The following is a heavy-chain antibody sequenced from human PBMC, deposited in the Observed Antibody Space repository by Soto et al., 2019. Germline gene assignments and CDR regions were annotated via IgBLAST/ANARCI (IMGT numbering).Heavy chain of an antibody. CDR1: GGSISSYY. CDR2: IYYSGST. CDR3: ARAGIVLMVYANAFDI. D-gene: IGHD2-8*01. J-gene: IGHJ3*02. Sequence: SETLSLTCTVSGGSISSYYWSWIRQPPGKGLEWIGYIYYSGSTNYNPSLKSRVTISVDTSKNQFSLKLSSVTAADTAVYYCARAGIVLMVYANAFDIWGQGTMVTVSS. V-gene: IGHV4-59*01.